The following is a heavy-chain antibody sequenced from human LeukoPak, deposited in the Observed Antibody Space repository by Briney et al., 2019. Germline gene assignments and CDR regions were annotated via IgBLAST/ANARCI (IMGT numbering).Heavy chain of an antibody. CDR1: GFTFSSYA. CDR2: ISGSGGST. Sequence: PGGSLRLSCAASGFTFSSYAMSWVRQAPGKGLEWVSAISGSGGSTYCADSVKGRFTISRDNSKNTLYLQMNSLRAEDTAVYYCANPATVTTFGFPPYGMDVWGQGTTVTVSS. CDR3: ANPATVTTFGFPPYGMDV. V-gene: IGHV3-23*01. J-gene: IGHJ6*02. D-gene: IGHD4-17*01.